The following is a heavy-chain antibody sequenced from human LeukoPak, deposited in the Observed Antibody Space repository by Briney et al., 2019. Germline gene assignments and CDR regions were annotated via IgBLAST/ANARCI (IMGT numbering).Heavy chain of an antibody. CDR3: AKERSYGYPYYYYYYMDV. J-gene: IGHJ6*03. CDR2: IRYDGSNK. Sequence: GGSLRLSCAASGFSFSSYEMNWVRQAPGKGLEWVAFIRYDGSNKYYADSVKGRFTISRDNSKNTLYLQMNSLRAEDTAVYYCAKERSYGYPYYYYYYMDVWGKGTTVTISS. D-gene: IGHD5-18*01. V-gene: IGHV3-30*02. CDR1: GFSFSSYE.